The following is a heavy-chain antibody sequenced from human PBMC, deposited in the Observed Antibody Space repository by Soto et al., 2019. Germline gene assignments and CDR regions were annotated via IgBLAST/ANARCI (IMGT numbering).Heavy chain of an antibody. D-gene: IGHD6-25*01. CDR3: AKVRRLGGYCYFYMYL. J-gene: IGHJ6*03. Sequence: ASVKVSCKASGYTFTNYGITWVRQAPGQGLEWMGWISAYNGDTHYTQRLQGRVTMTTDTSTSTAYMELRGLRSDDTAVYYCAKVRRLGGYCYFYMYLWGQGTTVTVS. V-gene: IGHV1-18*01. CDR2: ISAYNGDT. CDR1: GYTFTNYG.